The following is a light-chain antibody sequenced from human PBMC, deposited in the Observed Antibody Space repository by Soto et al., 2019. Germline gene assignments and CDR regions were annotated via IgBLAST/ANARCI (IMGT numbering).Light chain of an antibody. Sequence: DIQMTQSPSSLSASVGDRVTITCQASQDITSYLNLYQHKPGKAPKLLIYDASILEAGVPPRFSGSGSGTDFTLTISSLKTEDVATYYCQHCDYLPIFAPGTTVDF. CDR1: QDITSY. J-gene: IGKJ3*01. V-gene: IGKV1-33*01. CDR3: QHCDYLPI. CDR2: DAS.